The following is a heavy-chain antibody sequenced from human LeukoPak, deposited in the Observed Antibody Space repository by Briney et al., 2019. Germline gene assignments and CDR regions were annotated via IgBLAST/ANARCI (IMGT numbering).Heavy chain of an antibody. CDR1: GDSMSNYC. J-gene: IGHJ4*02. Sequence: SETLSLTCTVSGDSMSNYCWSWIRQPPGRGLEWIGYIYNSGSTIYNPSLKSRVTISLDMSKKQFSLKLRSVTAADTAVYYCARDPRTTVTFPPDYWGQGTLVTVSS. D-gene: IGHD4-17*01. CDR3: ARDPRTTVTFPPDY. V-gene: IGHV4-59*01. CDR2: IYNSGST.